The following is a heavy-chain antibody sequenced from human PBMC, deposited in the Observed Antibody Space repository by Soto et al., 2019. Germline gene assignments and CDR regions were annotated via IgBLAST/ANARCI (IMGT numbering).Heavy chain of an antibody. CDR1: GYTFTSYG. V-gene: IGHV1-18*01. CDR3: VVAAQHYYFDY. J-gene: IGHJ4*02. CDR2: ISAYNGNT. D-gene: IGHD2-15*01. Sequence: QVQLVQSGAEVKKPGASVKVSCKASGYTFTSYGISWVRQAPGQGLEWMGWISAYNGNTNYAQKLQGRVTLTTDTSTSTAYRELRSLRSDATAVYYCVVAAQHYYFDYWGQGTLVTVSS.